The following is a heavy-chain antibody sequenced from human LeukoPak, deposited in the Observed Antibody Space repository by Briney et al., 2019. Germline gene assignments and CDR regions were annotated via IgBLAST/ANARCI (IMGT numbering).Heavy chain of an antibody. CDR1: ASTLGNAW. CDR3: TTGSWFDP. J-gene: IGHJ5*02. Sequence: GGSMRLSCAPSASTLGNAWMSWVRQAPGKGLECAGRIISETEGGTTDYAAPVKGRFTISRDDSKNTLYLQMNSLKIEDTAVYYCTTGSWFDPWGQGTLVTVSP. CDR2: IISETEGGTT. V-gene: IGHV3-15*01.